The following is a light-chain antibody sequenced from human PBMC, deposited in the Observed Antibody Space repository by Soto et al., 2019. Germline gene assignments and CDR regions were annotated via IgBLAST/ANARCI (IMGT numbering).Light chain of an antibody. CDR1: QGISSY. Sequence: DIQLPQSPSFLSSSVGDRVTISCRASQGISSYLAWYQQTPGKAPKLLIYASSTLQSGVPSRFSGRGSGTEFTLTSGSLQPEDFATYYCQQLNTFPVTFGQGTRLDI. CDR2: ASS. J-gene: IGKJ5*01. V-gene: IGKV1-9*01. CDR3: QQLNTFPVT.